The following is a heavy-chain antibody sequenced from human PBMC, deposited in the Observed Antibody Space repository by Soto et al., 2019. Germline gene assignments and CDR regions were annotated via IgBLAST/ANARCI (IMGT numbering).Heavy chain of an antibody. Sequence: QVQLQESGPGLVKPSQTLSLTCTVSGGSISSGGYYWSWIRQHPGKGLEWIGYIYYSGSTYYNPSLKSRVPLSVDTSKNQFSLKLSSVTAADTAVYYCARDHQMVRGYYGMDVWGQGTTVTVSS. CDR3: ARDHQMVRGYYGMDV. CDR2: IYYSGST. CDR1: GGSISSGGYY. V-gene: IGHV4-31*03. D-gene: IGHD3-10*01. J-gene: IGHJ6*02.